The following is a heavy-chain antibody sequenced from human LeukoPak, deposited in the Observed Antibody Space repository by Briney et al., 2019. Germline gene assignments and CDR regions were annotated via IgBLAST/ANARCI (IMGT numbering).Heavy chain of an antibody. CDR2: ISGSSGYT. D-gene: IGHD6-13*01. Sequence: GGSLRLSCAASGFTFSSYAMSWVRQAPGKGLEWVSAISGSSGYTYYADSVKGRFTISRDNSKNTLYLQMNSLRAEDTAVYYCAKRGTIAAAGYYFDHWGQGTLVTVSS. J-gene: IGHJ4*02. CDR3: AKRGTIAAAGYYFDH. CDR1: GFTFSSYA. V-gene: IGHV3-23*01.